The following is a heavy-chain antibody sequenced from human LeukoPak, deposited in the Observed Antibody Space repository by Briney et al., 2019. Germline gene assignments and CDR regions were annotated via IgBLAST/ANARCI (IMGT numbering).Heavy chain of an antibody. Sequence: GGSLRLSCAASGFTVSSNYMSWVRQAPGKGLEWVSVIYSGGSTYYADSVKGRFTISRDNSKNTLYLQMNSLRAEDTAVYYCARGDYGDYPLHFDYWGQGTLVTVSS. CDR3: ARGDYGDYPLHFDY. CDR2: IYSGGST. J-gene: IGHJ4*02. V-gene: IGHV3-53*01. CDR1: GFTVSSNY. D-gene: IGHD4-17*01.